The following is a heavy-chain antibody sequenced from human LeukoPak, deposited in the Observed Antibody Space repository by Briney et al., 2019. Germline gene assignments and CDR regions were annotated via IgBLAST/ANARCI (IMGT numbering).Heavy chain of an antibody. CDR2: IYYSGST. Sequence: SETLSLTCTVSGGSISSYYWSWIRQPPGKGLEWIGYIYYSGSTNYNPSLKSRVTISVDTSKNQFSLKLSSVTAADTAVCYCARAPGTYCSGGSCYRNYYGMDVWGQGTTVTVSS. CDR1: GGSISSYY. D-gene: IGHD2-15*01. CDR3: ARAPGTYCSGGSCYRNYYGMDV. V-gene: IGHV4-59*01. J-gene: IGHJ6*02.